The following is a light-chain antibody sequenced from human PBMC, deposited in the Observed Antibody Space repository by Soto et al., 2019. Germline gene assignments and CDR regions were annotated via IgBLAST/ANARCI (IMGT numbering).Light chain of an antibody. J-gene: IGKJ1*01. CDR2: KAS. CDR1: QTSSSW. Sequence: DIQMTQSPSTLSGSVGDRVTITCRASQTSSSWLAWYQQKPGKAPKLLIYKASTLKSGVPSRFSGSGSGTEFTLTISSVQPDVFATYYCQHYNIYSEAFGQGTKVELK. CDR3: QHYNIYSEA. V-gene: IGKV1-5*03.